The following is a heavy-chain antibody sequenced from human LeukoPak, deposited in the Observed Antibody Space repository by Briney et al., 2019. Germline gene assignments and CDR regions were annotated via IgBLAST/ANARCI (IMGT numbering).Heavy chain of an antibody. CDR2: ISGSGGST. CDR3: AKSGSGWYGGGFDY. D-gene: IGHD6-19*01. V-gene: IGHV3-23*01. CDR1: GFTFSSYA. Sequence: PGGSLRLSCAASGFTFSSYAMSWVRQAPGKGLEWVSAISGSGGSTYYADSVKGRVTISRDNSKKTLYLQMNSLRAEDTAVYYCAKSGSGWYGGGFDYWGQGTLVTVSS. J-gene: IGHJ4*02.